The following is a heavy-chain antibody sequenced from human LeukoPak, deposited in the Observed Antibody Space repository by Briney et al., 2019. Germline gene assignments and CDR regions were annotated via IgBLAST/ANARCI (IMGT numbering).Heavy chain of an antibody. D-gene: IGHD1-26*01. CDR1: GFTFSSYA. V-gene: IGHV3-23*01. Sequence: PGGSLRLSCTASGFTFSSYAMGWVRQAPGKGLDWVSSISGSAGETHYTESVKGRFTISRDNSKNTVYLQMISLRPDDTAVYYCAKDRGSGSSPTLFDAFDIWGRGTMVTVSS. CDR3: AKDRGSGSSPTLFDAFDI. CDR2: ISGSAGET. J-gene: IGHJ3*02.